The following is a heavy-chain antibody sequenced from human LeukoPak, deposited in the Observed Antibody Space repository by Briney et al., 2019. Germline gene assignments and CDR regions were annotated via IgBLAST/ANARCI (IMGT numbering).Heavy chain of an antibody. J-gene: IGHJ4*02. Sequence: PGGSLRLSCAASGFTVSINYMTWVRQAPEKGPEWVAVIYSGGGTYYADSVKGRFTIPRDTSKNTVHLQMSSLRAEDTAIYYCARDSRVDGFDSWGQGILVTVSS. CDR2: IYSGGGT. V-gene: IGHV3-53*01. CDR1: GFTVSINY. CDR3: ARDSRVDGFDS.